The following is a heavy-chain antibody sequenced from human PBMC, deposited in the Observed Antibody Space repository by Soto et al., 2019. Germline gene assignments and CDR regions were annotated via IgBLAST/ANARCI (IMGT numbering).Heavy chain of an antibody. D-gene: IGHD3-3*01. CDR1: GFPFSSYA. V-gene: IGHV3-30-3*01. CDR2: ISYDGSNK. CDR3: ARYDFWSGWRYYYYGMDV. Sequence: ALRLSCAASGFPFSSYAMHWVRQAPGKGLEWVAVISYDGSNKYYADSVKGRFTISRDNSKNTLYLQMNSLRAEGTAVYYCARYDFWSGWRYYYYGMDVWGQGTTVTVSS. J-gene: IGHJ6*02.